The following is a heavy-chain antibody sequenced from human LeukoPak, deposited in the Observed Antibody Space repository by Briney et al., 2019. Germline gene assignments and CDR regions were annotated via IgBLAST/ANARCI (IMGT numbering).Heavy chain of an antibody. D-gene: IGHD3-22*01. CDR1: GQTFTGYY. CDR3: ARGWYYDSSGYLGYY. CDR2: INPNSGGT. Sequence: ASVKVSCKASGQTFTGYYMHWVRQAPGQGLEWMGWINPNSGGTNYAQKFQGRGTMTRDTSISTAYMELSRLRSDDTAVYYCARGWYYDSSGYLGYYWGQGTLVTVSS. J-gene: IGHJ4*02. V-gene: IGHV1-2*02.